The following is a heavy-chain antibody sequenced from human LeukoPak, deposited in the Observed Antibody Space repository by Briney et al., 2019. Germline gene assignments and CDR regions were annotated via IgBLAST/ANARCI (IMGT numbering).Heavy chain of an antibody. CDR3: ARDLNDYYGSGSPFDY. CDR1: GDSISSYY. D-gene: IGHD3-10*01. J-gene: IGHJ4*02. CDR2: IYASGST. V-gene: IGHV4-4*07. Sequence: SETLSLTCTVSGDSISSYYWSWIRQPAGKGLEWIGRIYASGSTNYNPSLKSRVTMSVDTSKNQFSLKLSSVTAADTAMYYCARDLNDYYGSGSPFDYWGQGNLVTVSS.